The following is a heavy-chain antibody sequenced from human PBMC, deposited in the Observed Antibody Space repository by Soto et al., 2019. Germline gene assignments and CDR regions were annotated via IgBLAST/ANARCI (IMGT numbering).Heavy chain of an antibody. J-gene: IGHJ4*02. CDR3: ASQGPYSGSYPFDY. CDR2: IIPILGIA. CDR1: GGTFSSYT. Sequence: QVQLVQSGAEVKKPGSSVKVSCKASGGTFSSYTISWVRQAPGQGLEWMGRIIPILGIANYAQKFQGRATITADKSTSTAYMELGRLRSEDTAVYYCASQGPYSGSYPFDYWGQGPLVTVSS. V-gene: IGHV1-69*02. D-gene: IGHD1-26*01.